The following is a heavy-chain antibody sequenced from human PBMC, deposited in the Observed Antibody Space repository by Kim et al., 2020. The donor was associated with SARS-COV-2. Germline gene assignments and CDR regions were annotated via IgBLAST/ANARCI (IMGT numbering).Heavy chain of an antibody. D-gene: IGHD3-10*01. J-gene: IGHJ6*02. CDR1: GFTFSDYY. Sequence: GGSLRLSCAASGFTFSDYYMSWIRQAPGKGLEWVSYISSSGSTIYYADSVKGRFTISRDNAKNSLYLQMNSLRAEDTAVYYCARDRAVFFLIGFKRYGMGVWGQGTTVTVSS. CDR2: ISSSGSTI. CDR3: ARDRAVFFLIGFKRYGMGV. V-gene: IGHV3-11*01.